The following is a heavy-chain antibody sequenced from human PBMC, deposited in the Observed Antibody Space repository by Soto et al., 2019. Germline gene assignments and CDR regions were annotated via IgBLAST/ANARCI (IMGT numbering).Heavy chain of an antibody. CDR3: AREGIAARFFDD. J-gene: IGHJ4*02. Sequence: GGSLRLSCAASGFTFSSYAMHWVRQAPGKGLEYVSAISSNGGSTYYANSVKGRFTTSRDNSKNTLYLQMGSLRAEDMAVYYCAREGIAARFFDDWGQGTLVTVSS. CDR2: ISSNGGST. CDR1: GFTFSSYA. V-gene: IGHV3-64*01. D-gene: IGHD6-6*01.